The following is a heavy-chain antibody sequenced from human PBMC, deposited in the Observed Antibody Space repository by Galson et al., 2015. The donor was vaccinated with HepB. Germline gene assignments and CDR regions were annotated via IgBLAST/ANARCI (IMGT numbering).Heavy chain of an antibody. Sequence: SLRLSCAASGFTFNTFNNYAMSWVRQAPGEGLECVSGITSSGSTTYYADSVKGRFTISRDNSKNTLYLQMNSLRAEDTALYYCAKAKQLGRYDYYYIGMDVGGQGTTVTVSS. D-gene: IGHD6-13*01. V-gene: IGHV3-23*01. CDR2: ITSSGSTT. J-gene: IGHJ6*02. CDR3: AKAKQLGRYDYYYIGMDV. CDR1: GFTFNTFNNYA.